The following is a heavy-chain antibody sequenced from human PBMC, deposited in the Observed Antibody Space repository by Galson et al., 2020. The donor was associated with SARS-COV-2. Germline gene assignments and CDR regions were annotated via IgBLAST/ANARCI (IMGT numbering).Heavy chain of an antibody. D-gene: IGHD3-22*01. V-gene: IGHV1-69*01. CDR1: GGTFSSYA. CDR3: ARVPYYYDSSGYYGREVWFDP. J-gene: IGHJ5*02. Sequence: KISCKASGGTFSSYAISWVRQAPGQGLEWMGGIIPIFGTANYAQKFQGRVTITADESTSTAYMELSSLRSEDTAVYYCARVPYYYDSSGYYGREVWFDPWGQGTLVTVSS. CDR2: IIPIFGTA.